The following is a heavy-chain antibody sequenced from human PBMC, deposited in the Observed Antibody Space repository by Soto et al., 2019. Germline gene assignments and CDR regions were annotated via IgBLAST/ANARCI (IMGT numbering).Heavy chain of an antibody. J-gene: IGHJ6*02. Sequence: ASVKVSCKASGYTFTDYYLYWVRQAPGQRLEWMGWIDPNSGGTNSAQNFLGRVTMTRDTSINTAYMGLSGLISDDTAVYYRAIGSSWDYNYGVDVWGQGTTVTVSS. V-gene: IGHV1-2*02. CDR3: AIGSSWDYNYGVDV. CDR2: IDPNSGGT. D-gene: IGHD6-19*01. CDR1: GYTFTDYY.